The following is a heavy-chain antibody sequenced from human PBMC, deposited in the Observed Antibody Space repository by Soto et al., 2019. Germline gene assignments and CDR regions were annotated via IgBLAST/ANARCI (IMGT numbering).Heavy chain of an antibody. V-gene: IGHV3-49*04. Sequence: LRLSCTASGFTFGDYAMSWVRQAPGKGLEWVGFIRSKAYGGTTEYAASVKGRFTISRDDSKSIAYLQMNSLKTEDTAVYYCTIADFLYGMDVWGKGNPVTVSS. CDR2: IRSKAYGGTT. CDR3: TIADFLYGMDV. J-gene: IGHJ6*04. D-gene: IGHD3-3*01. CDR1: GFTFGDYA.